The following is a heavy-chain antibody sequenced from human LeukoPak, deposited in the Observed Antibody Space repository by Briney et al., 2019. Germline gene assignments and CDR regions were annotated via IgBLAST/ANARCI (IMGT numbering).Heavy chain of an antibody. J-gene: IGHJ4*02. CDR1: GGSINNYY. V-gene: IGHV4-4*07. D-gene: IGHD4-17*01. Sequence: SETLSLTCTVSGGSINNYYWSWIRQPAGKGLEWVGRINASGRTNYNSALKSRVTMSVDTSKNQFSLKVRSVTAADTAVYYCAREYGDFDYWGQGTLVTVSS. CDR2: INASGRT. CDR3: AREYGDFDY.